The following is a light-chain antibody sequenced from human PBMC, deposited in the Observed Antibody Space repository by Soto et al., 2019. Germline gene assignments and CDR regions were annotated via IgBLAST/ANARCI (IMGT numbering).Light chain of an antibody. V-gene: IGKV3-20*01. Sequence: EMLLTQSPGTLSLSPGQGATLSCRASQHVSGSFLAWYQQKPGRAPRLLIYDASTRATGIPDRFSGRGSGTEFTLIISRLEPEDFALYYCQQYSNLPLTFGGGTKV. CDR2: DAS. CDR3: QQYSNLPLT. J-gene: IGKJ4*01. CDR1: QHVSGSF.